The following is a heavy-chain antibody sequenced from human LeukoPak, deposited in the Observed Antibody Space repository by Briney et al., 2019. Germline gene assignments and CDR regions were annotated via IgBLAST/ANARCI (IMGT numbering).Heavy chain of an antibody. V-gene: IGHV3-43*02. CDR3: ATEGRSTTPGY. CDR1: GFTFEPYV. J-gene: IGHJ4*02. D-gene: IGHD6-13*01. CDR2: ISGDGGSA. Sequence: GGSLRLSCATSGFTFEPYVMRWVRQPPGKGLEWVSLISGDGGSAYYADSVKGRFTISRDNSRNSLYLQMNSLRAEDTSVYYCATEGRSTTPGYWGQGTLVIVSS.